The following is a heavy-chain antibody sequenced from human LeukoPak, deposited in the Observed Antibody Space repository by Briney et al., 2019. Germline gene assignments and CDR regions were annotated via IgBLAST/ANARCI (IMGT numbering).Heavy chain of an antibody. CDR1: GGSISSSNYY. CDR3: AKSGGDFWSGYWFDP. CDR2: IYYSGTT. V-gene: IGHV4-39*01. J-gene: IGHJ5*02. Sequence: SETLSLTCTVSGGSISSSNYYWGWIRQPPGNGLEWVGNIYYSGTTYHNPSLKSQFTIVVDTSKNQFSLKLSSVTAADTAVYYCAKSGGDFWSGYWFDPWGQGTLVTVSS. D-gene: IGHD3-3*01.